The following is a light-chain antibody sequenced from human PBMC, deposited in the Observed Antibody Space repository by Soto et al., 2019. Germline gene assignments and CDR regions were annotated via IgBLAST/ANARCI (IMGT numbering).Light chain of an antibody. V-gene: IGKV1-39*01. CDR2: TAS. CDR3: QQRGNWWT. Sequence: DIQMTQSPSSLSASVGDRVTITCRASQSISSYINWYQQKPGKAPNLLIYTASSLESGVPSRFSGSGSGTDFTLTISSLEPEDFAIYFCQQRGNWWTCGQGTKGDIK. CDR1: QSISSY. J-gene: IGKJ1*01.